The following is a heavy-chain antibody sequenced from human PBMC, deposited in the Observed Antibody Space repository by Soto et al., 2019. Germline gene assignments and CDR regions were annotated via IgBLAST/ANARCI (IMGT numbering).Heavy chain of an antibody. CDR2: ISAYTGNT. D-gene: IGHD6-19*01. V-gene: IGHV1-18*01. CDR3: ARAVAGPLCSDD. CDR1: GYTFPSYG. J-gene: IGHJ4*02. Sequence: QVQLVRSGAEVKKPGASVKVSCKASGYTFPSYGISWVRQAPGQGLEWLGWISAYTGNTNYAHRRQGRVTMTTDTSTSTAYMELRSLRSDDTAVYYGARAVAGPLCSDDWGQGTLVTVSS.